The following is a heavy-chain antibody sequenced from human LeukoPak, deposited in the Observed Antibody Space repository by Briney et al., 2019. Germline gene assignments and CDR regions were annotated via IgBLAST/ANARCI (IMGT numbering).Heavy chain of an antibody. D-gene: IGHD3-3*01. V-gene: IGHV4-61*02. CDR2: IYTSGST. J-gene: IGHJ4*02. CDR1: GDSISSGSYY. Sequence: KTSETLSLTCTVSGDSISSGSYYWSWIRQPAGKGLEWIGRIYTSGSTNYNPSLKSRVTISVDTSKNQFSLKLSSVTAADTAVYYCARGSAYYDFWSGYYSPLDFGYWGQGTLVTVSS. CDR3: ARGSAYYDFWSGYYSPLDFGY.